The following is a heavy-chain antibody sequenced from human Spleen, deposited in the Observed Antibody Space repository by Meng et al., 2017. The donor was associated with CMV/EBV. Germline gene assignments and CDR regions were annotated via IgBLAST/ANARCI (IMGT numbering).Heavy chain of an antibody. J-gene: IGHJ6*02. V-gene: IGHV3-30*04. CDR1: GFTFSSYA. CDR3: ARDLYSSTSPYYYYGMDV. D-gene: IGHD2-2*01. Sequence: GESLKISCAASGFTFSSYAMHWVRQAPGKGLEWVAVISYDGSNKYYADSVKGRFTISRDNSKNTLYLQMNSLRAEDTAVYYCARDLYSSTSPYYYYGMDVWGQGTTVTVSS. CDR2: ISYDGSNK.